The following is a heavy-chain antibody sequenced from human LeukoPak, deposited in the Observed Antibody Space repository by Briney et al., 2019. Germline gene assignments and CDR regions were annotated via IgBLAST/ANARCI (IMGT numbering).Heavy chain of an antibody. V-gene: IGHV1-69*05. J-gene: IGHJ6*03. D-gene: IGHD3-3*01. Sequence: ASVKVSCKASGGTFSSYAISWVRQAPGQGLEWMGGIIPIFGTANYAQKFQGRVTITTDESTSTAYMELSSLRSEDTAVYYCAGGGYDFWSGYRRLDYYYYYMDVWGKGTTVTVSS. CDR3: AGGGYDFWSGYRRLDYYYYYMDV. CDR2: IIPIFGTA. CDR1: GGTFSSYA.